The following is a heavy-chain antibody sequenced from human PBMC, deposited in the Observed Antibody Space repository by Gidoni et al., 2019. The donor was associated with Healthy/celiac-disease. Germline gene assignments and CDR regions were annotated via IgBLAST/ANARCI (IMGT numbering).Heavy chain of an antibody. CDR2: IYYSGST. V-gene: IGHV4-31*03. J-gene: IGHJ4*02. CDR3: AGLHYDSSGYSDY. Sequence: QVQLQESGPGLVKPSKTLSLTCNVSGGSISSGGYYWSWIRQHPGKGLERIGYIYYSGSTYYNPSLKSRVTISVDTSKNQFSLKLSSVTAADTAVYYCAGLHYDSSGYSDYWGQGTLVTVSS. D-gene: IGHD3-22*01. CDR1: GGSISSGGYY.